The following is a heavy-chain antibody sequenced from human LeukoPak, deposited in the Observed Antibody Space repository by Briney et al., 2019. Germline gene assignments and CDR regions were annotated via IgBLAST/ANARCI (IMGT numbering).Heavy chain of an antibody. CDR1: GFTFSSYS. CDR3: ARDGSGSYYVANWFDP. D-gene: IGHD1-26*01. Sequence: GGSLRLSCAASGFTFSSYSMNWVRQAPGKGLEWVSSISSSSSYIYYADSVKGRFTISRDNAKNSLYLQMNSLRAEDTAVYYCARDGSGSYYVANWFDPWGQGTLVTVSS. J-gene: IGHJ5*02. V-gene: IGHV3-21*01. CDR2: ISSSSSYI.